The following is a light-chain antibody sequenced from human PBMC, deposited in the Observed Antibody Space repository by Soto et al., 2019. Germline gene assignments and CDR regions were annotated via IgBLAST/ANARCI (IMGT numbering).Light chain of an antibody. CDR3: AGLDESLIGV. J-gene: IGLJ3*02. CDR2: QND. Sequence: QSVLTQPPSVSGTPGQTITISWSGASCNIGSNYGYWFRQLPGTTPKLLIYQNDQRPSGVPERFSGSKSGTAASLAINGLRPEDEADYYCAGLDESLIGVFGGGTKVTVL. V-gene: IGLV1-47*01. CDR1: SCNIGSNY.